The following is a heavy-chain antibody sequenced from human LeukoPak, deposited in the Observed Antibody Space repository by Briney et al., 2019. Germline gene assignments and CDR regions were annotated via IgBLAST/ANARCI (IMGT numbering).Heavy chain of an antibody. Sequence: SETLSLTCTVSGGSISSGSYYWSWIRQPAGKGLEWIGRIYTSGSTNYNPSLKSRVTISVGTSKNQFSLKLSSVTAADTAVYYCARWRVGYCSGGSCYSFASVAFDIWGQGTMVTVSS. CDR3: ARWRVGYCSGGSCYSFASVAFDI. V-gene: IGHV4-61*02. D-gene: IGHD2-15*01. CDR1: GGSISSGSYY. CDR2: IYTSGST. J-gene: IGHJ3*02.